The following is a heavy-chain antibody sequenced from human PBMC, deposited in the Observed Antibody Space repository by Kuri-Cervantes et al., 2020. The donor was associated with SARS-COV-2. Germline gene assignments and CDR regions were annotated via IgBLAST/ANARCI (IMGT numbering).Heavy chain of an antibody. Sequence: GGSLRLSCAASGFTFSSYAMHWVRQAPGKGLEWVAVISYDGSNKYYADSVKGRFTISRDNSKNSLYLQMNSLRTEDTALYYCAKGGEDILTGYFIGIDYWGQGTLVTVSS. CDR1: GFTFSSYA. CDR2: ISYDGSNK. V-gene: IGHV3-30-3*01. CDR3: AKGGEDILTGYFIGIDY. D-gene: IGHD3-9*01. J-gene: IGHJ4*02.